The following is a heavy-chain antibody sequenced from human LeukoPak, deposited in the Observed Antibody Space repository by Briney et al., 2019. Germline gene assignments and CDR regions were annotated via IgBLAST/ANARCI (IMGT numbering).Heavy chain of an antibody. D-gene: IGHD3-16*01. CDR1: EFSVGSNY. J-gene: IGHJ4*02. Sequence: GGSLRLSCAASEFSVGSNYMTWVRQAPGKGLEWVSLIYSGGSTYYADSVKGRFTISRDNSKNTLYLQMNSLRAEDTAVYYCAKGGGGGTQGYWGQGTLVTVSS. CDR2: IYSGGST. V-gene: IGHV3-53*01. CDR3: AKGGGGGTQGY.